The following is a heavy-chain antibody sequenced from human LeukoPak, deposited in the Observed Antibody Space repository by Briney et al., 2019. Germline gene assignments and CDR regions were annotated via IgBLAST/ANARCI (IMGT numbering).Heavy chain of an antibody. CDR1: GFTFSSYA. D-gene: IGHD2-2*01. Sequence: EGSLRLSCAASGFTFSSYAMSWVRQAPGKGLEWVSAISGSGGSTYYADSVKGRFTISRDNSKNTLYLQMNSPRAEDTAVYYCAKGASGRYCSSTSCPPFDPWGQGTLVTVSS. CDR2: ISGSGGST. V-gene: IGHV3-23*01. CDR3: AKGASGRYCSSTSCPPFDP. J-gene: IGHJ5*02.